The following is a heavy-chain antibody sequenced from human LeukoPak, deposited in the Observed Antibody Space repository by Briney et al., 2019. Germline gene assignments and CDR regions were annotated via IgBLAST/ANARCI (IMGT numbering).Heavy chain of an antibody. D-gene: IGHD2-2*02. CDR1: GFTFSNAW. Sequence: GGSLRLSCAASGFTFSNAWMSWVRQAPGKGLEWVGRIKSKTDGGTTDCAAPVKGRFTISRDDSKNTLYLQMNSLKTEDTAVYYCTTVSSRKYCSSTSCYNPGAFDIWGQGTMVTVSS. V-gene: IGHV3-15*01. CDR2: IKSKTDGGTT. J-gene: IGHJ3*02. CDR3: TTVSSRKYCSSTSCYNPGAFDI.